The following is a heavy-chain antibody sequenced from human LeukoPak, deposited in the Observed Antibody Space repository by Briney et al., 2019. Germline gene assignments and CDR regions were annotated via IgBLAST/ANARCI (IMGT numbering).Heavy chain of an antibody. CDR3: ARDSFCSGGSCYSDRDAFDI. Sequence: GGSLRLSCAASGFTFSSYAMHWIRQAPGKGLEWVAVISYDGSNKYYADSVKGRFTISRDNSKNTLYLQMNSLRAEDTAVYYCARDSFCSGGSCYSDRDAFDIWGQGTMVTVSS. V-gene: IGHV3-30-3*01. D-gene: IGHD2-15*01. J-gene: IGHJ3*02. CDR2: ISYDGSNK. CDR1: GFTFSSYA.